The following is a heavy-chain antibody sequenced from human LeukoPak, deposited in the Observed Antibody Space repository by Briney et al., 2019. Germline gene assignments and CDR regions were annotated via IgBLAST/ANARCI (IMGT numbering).Heavy chain of an antibody. CDR2: IKQDGSEK. CDR3: ARLYSGSYSFEM. V-gene: IGHV3-7*04. D-gene: IGHD1-26*01. Sequence: GGSLRPSCAASGFALSGYWMSWVRQAPGKGLEWLAHIKQDGSEKYYVGSVKGRFTISRDNAKNSLYLQMSSLRVEDTAVYYCARLYSGSYSFEMWGQGTMVTVS. J-gene: IGHJ3*01. CDR1: GFALSGYW.